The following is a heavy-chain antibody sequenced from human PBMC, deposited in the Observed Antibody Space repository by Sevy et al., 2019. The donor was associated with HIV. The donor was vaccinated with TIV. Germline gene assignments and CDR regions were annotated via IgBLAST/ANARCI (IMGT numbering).Heavy chain of an antibody. V-gene: IGHV1-24*01. Sequence: ASVKVSCKVSGYTLTELSMHWVRQAPGKGLEWMGGFDPEDGETIYAQKFQGRVTMTEDTSTDTAYMELSSLRSEDTAAYYCATLYYYDSSGYPFDYWGQGTLVTVSS. CDR1: GYTLTELS. D-gene: IGHD3-22*01. J-gene: IGHJ4*02. CDR2: FDPEDGET. CDR3: ATLYYYDSSGYPFDY.